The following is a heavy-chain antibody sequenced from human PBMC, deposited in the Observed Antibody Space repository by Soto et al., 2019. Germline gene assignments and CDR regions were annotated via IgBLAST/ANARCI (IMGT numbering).Heavy chain of an antibody. D-gene: IGHD2-2*01. CDR1: GFTFSSYG. CDR2: KWFDGSNK. V-gene: IGHV3-33*01. J-gene: IGHJ6*02. CDR3: ARVLTVVLRFYYYGMDV. Sequence: GGSLRLSCAASGFTFSSYGMHWVRQAPGKELKRVAVKWFDGSNKYYADSVKGLFTISRDNSKNTLYLQMNSLRAEDTAVYYCARVLTVVLRFYYYGMDVWGQGTTVTVSS.